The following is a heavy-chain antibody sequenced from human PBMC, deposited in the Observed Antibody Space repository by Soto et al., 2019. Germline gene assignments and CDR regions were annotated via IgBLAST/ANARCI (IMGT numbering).Heavy chain of an antibody. J-gene: IGHJ4*02. CDR1: GFTFRSYG. CDR3: ARGLYSGWHYFDY. CDR2: ISYDGSNK. D-gene: IGHD5-12*01. V-gene: IGHV3-30*03. Sequence: PGGSLRLSCAASGFTFRSYGMHWVRQAPGKGLEWVAVISYDGSNKYYADSVEGRFTISRDNSKNTLYLQMNSLRAEDTAVYYCARGLYSGWHYFDYWGQGTLVTVSS.